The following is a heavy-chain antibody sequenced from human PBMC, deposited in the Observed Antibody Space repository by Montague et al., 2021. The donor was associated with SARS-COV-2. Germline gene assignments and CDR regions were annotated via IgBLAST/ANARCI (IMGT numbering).Heavy chain of an antibody. Sequence: SETLSLTCAVYVGCVSSYNWTWIRQPPVMRPEWIGYIIQSGTTNYNPSLKSRVTISVDTSKNHFTLRLSSVTAADTAVYYCANFRRTQLLFGTLYYGMDVWGQGTTVTVSS. V-gene: IGHV4-59*02. CDR1: VGCVSSYN. D-gene: IGHD2-2*01. J-gene: IGHJ6*02. CDR3: ANFRRTQLLFGTLYYGMDV. CDR2: IIQSGTT.